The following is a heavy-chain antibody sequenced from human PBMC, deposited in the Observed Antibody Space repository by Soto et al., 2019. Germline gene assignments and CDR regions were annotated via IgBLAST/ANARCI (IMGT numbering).Heavy chain of an antibody. CDR1: GGSISSSSYY. D-gene: IGHD2-2*01. Sequence: SETLSLTCTVSGGSISSSSYYWGWIRQPPGKGLEWIGSIYYSGSTYYNPSLKSRVTISVDTSKNQCSLKLSSVTAADTAVYYCARHVRREPVPAARPVLAFDIWGQGTMVTVSS. V-gene: IGHV4-39*01. CDR2: IYYSGST. J-gene: IGHJ3*02. CDR3: ARHVRREPVPAARPVLAFDI.